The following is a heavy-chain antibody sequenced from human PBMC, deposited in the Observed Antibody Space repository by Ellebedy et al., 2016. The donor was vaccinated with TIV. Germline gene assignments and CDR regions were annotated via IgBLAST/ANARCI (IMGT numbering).Heavy chain of an antibody. D-gene: IGHD4-17*01. V-gene: IGHV3-23*01. Sequence: GGSLRLXXAAPGFIFNNYAMSWVRQAPGKGLEWVSCVSGSGHKTYYADSVKGRFTISRDTSTNTLFLQMNSLSAEDTALYYCARDPLIGFGDYYFDYWGQGTLVTVSS. J-gene: IGHJ4*02. CDR2: VSGSGHKT. CDR1: GFIFNNYA. CDR3: ARDPLIGFGDYYFDY.